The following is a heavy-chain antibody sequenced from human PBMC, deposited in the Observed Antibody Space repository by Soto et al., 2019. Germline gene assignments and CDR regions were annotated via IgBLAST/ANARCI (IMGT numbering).Heavy chain of an antibody. V-gene: IGHV3-23*01. CDR2: ISGSGGST. D-gene: IGHD3-16*02. CDR3: AKTHYDYVWGSYRHRSFTLDP. Sequence: PGGFLSLSSAASGFTFSSYAMSWVRQAPGKGLEWVSAISGSGGSTYYADSVKGRFTISRDNSKNTLYLQMNSLRAEDTAVYYCAKTHYDYVWGSYRHRSFTLDPWGQGTLVTVSS. J-gene: IGHJ5*02. CDR1: GFTFSSYA.